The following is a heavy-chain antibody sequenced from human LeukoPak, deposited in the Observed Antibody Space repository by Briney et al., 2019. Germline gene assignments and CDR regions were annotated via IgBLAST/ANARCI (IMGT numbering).Heavy chain of an antibody. D-gene: IGHD2-15*01. CDR3: AREGGYCSGDSCYSIDF. Sequence: PSETRSLTCAVSGDSISNYYWSWIRQPPGKGLEWIGYIYYSGSTYYNPSLKSRVTISVDTSKNQFSLQLTSVTAADTAVYYCAREGGYCSGDSCYSIDFWGQGTMVTVSS. J-gene: IGHJ3*01. CDR1: GDSISNYY. V-gene: IGHV4-30-4*01. CDR2: IYYSGST.